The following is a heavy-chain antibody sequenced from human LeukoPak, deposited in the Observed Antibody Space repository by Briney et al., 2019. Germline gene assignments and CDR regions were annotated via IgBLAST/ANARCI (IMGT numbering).Heavy chain of an antibody. V-gene: IGHV1-18*01. D-gene: IGHD3-22*01. CDR1: GYTFTSYG. Sequence: GASVKVSCKASGYTFTSYGISWVRQAPGQELEWMGWISAYNGNTNYAQKLQGRVTMTTDTSTSTAYMELRSLRSDDTAVYYCARDPDDSSGYHSDYWGQGTLVTVSS. CDR2: ISAYNGNT. CDR3: ARDPDDSSGYHSDY. J-gene: IGHJ4*02.